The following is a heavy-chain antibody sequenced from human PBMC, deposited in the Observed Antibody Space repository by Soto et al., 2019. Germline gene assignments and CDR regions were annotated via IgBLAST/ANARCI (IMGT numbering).Heavy chain of an antibody. J-gene: IGHJ6*03. CDR3: ARAGEEFQDSYYMDV. CDR2: IYSGGST. CDR1: GFTVSSNY. V-gene: IGHV3-66*01. D-gene: IGHD3-10*01. Sequence: PGGSLRLSCAASGFTVSSNYMSWVRQAPGKGLEWVSVIYSGGSTYYADSVKGRFTISRDNSKNTLYLQMNSLGAEDTAVYYCARAGEEFQDSYYMDVWGKGTTVTVSS.